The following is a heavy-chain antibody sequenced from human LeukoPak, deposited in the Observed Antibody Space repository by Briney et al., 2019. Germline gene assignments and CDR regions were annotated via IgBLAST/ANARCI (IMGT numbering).Heavy chain of an antibody. CDR2: INWNGGST. J-gene: IGHJ6*02. CDR1: GFTFDDHG. Sequence: GGSLRLSCAVSGFTFDDHGMNWVRQSPGKGLEWVAGINWNGGSTGYADSVKGRFTISSDNAENSLYLQMNGLRGDDTALYHCVRGIGEGGMDVWGQGTTVTVSS. V-gene: IGHV3-20*01. CDR3: VRGIGEGGMDV.